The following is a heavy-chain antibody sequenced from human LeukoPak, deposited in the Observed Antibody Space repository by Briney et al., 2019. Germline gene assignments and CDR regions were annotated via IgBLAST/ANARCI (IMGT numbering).Heavy chain of an antibody. CDR1: GGSISGFY. Sequence: SEALSLTCTVSGGSISGFYWNWIRQPPGKGLEWIGYVYYSGNTNYNPSLKSRVTISLDTSKNQFSLKLRSVTAADTAVYYCARDTRDAFDIWGQGTMVTVSS. CDR2: VYYSGNT. CDR3: ARDTRDAFDI. J-gene: IGHJ3*02. V-gene: IGHV4-59*01.